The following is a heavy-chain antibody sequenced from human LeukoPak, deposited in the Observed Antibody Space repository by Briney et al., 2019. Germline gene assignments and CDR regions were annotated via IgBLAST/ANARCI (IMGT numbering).Heavy chain of an antibody. V-gene: IGHV4-4*02. CDR2: IYHSGST. Sequence: GSLRLSCAASGFTFSNYAMTWVRQPPGKGLEWIGEIYHSGSTNYNPSLKSRVTISVDKSKNQFSLKLSSVTAADTAVYYCAREEGGAFDIWGQGTMVTVSS. J-gene: IGHJ3*02. CDR1: GFTFSNYAM. CDR3: AREEGGAFDI. D-gene: IGHD1-26*01.